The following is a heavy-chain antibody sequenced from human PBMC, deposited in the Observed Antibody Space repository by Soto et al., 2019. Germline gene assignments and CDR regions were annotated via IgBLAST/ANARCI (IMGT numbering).Heavy chain of an antibody. Sequence: EGSLRLSCAASGFTFRSYALSWVRQAPGKGLEWVSGISGTGGTTHSADSVKGRFTTSRDNSMNTLYLQMNSLRADDTAIYYCAKAPYYDSSGYFYFDYWGQGTLVTVSS. CDR2: ISGTGGTT. CDR3: AKAPYYDSSGYFYFDY. J-gene: IGHJ4*02. CDR1: GFTFRSYA. V-gene: IGHV3-23*01. D-gene: IGHD3-22*01.